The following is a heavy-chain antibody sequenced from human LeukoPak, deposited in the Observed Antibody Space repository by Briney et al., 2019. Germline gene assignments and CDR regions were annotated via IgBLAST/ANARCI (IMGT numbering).Heavy chain of an antibody. CDR3: ARNFALDY. Sequence: PGGSLRLSCSASGFTVSSNYMTWVRQAPAKELEGVSVFYSGGSTYYPDSVKGRFTISRDNSKNTLFLQMNSLRAEDTAVYYCARNFALDYWGQGTLVTVSS. V-gene: IGHV3-53*01. CDR2: FYSGGST. J-gene: IGHJ4*02. CDR1: GFTVSSNY.